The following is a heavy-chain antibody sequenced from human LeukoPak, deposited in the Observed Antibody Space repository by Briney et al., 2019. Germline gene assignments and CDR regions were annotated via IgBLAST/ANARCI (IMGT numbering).Heavy chain of an antibody. V-gene: IGHV3-23*01. D-gene: IGHD4-17*01. CDR2: ISAGGDST. CDR1: GFTFSTYA. J-gene: IGHJ4*02. Sequence: PGGSLRLSCAASGFTFSTYAMSWVRQAPGRGLERVSSISAGGDSTHYADSVKGRFTFSRDNSKNTLYLQMNSLRAEDTAVYYCAKANDYGDNSFDYWGQGTLVTVSS. CDR3: AKANDYGDNSFDY.